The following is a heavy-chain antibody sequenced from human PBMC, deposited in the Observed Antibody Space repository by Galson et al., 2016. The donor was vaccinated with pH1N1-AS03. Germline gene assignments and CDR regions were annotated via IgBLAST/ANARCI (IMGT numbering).Heavy chain of an antibody. CDR2: ITSSGGSGPTI. Sequence: LRLSCAASGFTFSDYYMSWIRQAPGKGLEWISCITSSGGSGPTIYYADSVKGRFTISRDNSKNTLYLQMNSLRAEDTAVYYCAKDPIQYGDYVWYFDSWGQGTLVSVS. V-gene: IGHV3-11*01. CDR3: AKDPIQYGDYVWYFDS. J-gene: IGHJ4*02. CDR1: GFTFSDYY. D-gene: IGHD4-17*01.